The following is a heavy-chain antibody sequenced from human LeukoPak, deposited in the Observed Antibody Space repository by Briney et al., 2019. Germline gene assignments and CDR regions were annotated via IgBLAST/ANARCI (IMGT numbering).Heavy chain of an antibody. Sequence: SETLSVTCTVSGGSISSYYWSWIRQPPGKGLEWIGYIYYSGSTNYNPSLKSRVTISVDTSKNQFSLKLSSVTAADTAVYYCARGVRSVAGGAPLFGYWGQGTLVTVSS. CDR3: ARGVRSVAGGAPLFGY. D-gene: IGHD6-19*01. V-gene: IGHV4-59*01. CDR1: GGSISSYY. J-gene: IGHJ4*02. CDR2: IYYSGST.